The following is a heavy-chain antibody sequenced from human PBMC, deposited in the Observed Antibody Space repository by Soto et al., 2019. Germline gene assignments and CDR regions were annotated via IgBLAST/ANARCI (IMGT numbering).Heavy chain of an antibody. CDR3: ARVEGAVAGRYYYYGMDV. D-gene: IGHD6-19*01. J-gene: IGHJ6*02. CDR1: GYTFTSYA. Sequence: VASVKVSCKASGYTFTSYAMHWVRQAPGQRLEWMGWINAGNGNTKYSQKFQGRATITRDTSASTAYMELSSLRSEDTAVYYCARVEGAVAGRYYYYGMDVWGQGTTVTVS. CDR2: INAGNGNT. V-gene: IGHV1-3*01.